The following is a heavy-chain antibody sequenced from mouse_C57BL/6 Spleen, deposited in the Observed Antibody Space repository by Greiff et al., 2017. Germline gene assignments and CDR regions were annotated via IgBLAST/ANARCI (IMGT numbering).Heavy chain of an antibody. Sequence: VQGVASGPELVRPGVSVKISCKGSGYTFTDYAMHWVKQSHAKSLEWIGVISTYYGDASYNQKFKDKATMTVDKSSSTAYMELARLTSEDSAVYYCARSPTIVTTAWFAYWGQGTLVTVSA. CDR2: ISTYYGDA. J-gene: IGHJ3*01. CDR3: ARSPTIVTTAWFAY. D-gene: IGHD2-5*01. V-gene: IGHV1-67*01. CDR1: GYTFTDYA.